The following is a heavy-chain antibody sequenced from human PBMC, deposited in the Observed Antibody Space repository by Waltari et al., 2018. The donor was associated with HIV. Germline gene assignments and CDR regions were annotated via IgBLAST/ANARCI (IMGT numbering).Heavy chain of an antibody. D-gene: IGHD1-26*01. CDR3: AGIVGVLGAFDI. Sequence: QVQLQQLGPGLVKPSQNLPLTCTIPGTRVPTNSTAWNCIRQSPSRGLEWLGRTYYRSKWYNDYALSVRSRITFNPDTSKNQFSLQLNSVTPEDTAVYYCAGIVGVLGAFDIWGQGTMVTVSS. J-gene: IGHJ3*02. V-gene: IGHV6-1*01. CDR1: GTRVPTNSTA. CDR2: TYYRSKWYN.